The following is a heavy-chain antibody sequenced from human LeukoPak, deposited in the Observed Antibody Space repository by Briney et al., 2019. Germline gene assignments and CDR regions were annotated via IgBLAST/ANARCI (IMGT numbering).Heavy chain of an antibody. J-gene: IGHJ6*03. CDR1: TFTFSSYN. V-gene: IGHV3-21*04. D-gene: IGHD3-16*01. Sequence: GGSLRLSCAASTFTFSSYNMNWVRQAPGKGLEWVSSVSSSGTYIYYRDSVKGRFTISRDNAENSLYLEMNSLRDEDTGVYYCAKGLRTGVGPYMGYHYYMDVWGKGATVTVSS. CDR2: VSSSGTYI. CDR3: AKGLRTGVGPYMGYHYYMDV.